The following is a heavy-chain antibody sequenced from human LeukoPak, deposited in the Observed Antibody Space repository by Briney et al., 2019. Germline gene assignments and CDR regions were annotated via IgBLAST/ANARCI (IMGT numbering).Heavy chain of an antibody. CDR1: GYIFTNFG. CDR3: ARDLTIRITMVRGVKTFDY. D-gene: IGHD3-10*01. V-gene: IGHV1-18*01. Sequence: ASVKVSCKASGYIFTNFGISWVRQARGQGLEWMGWISAYNGNTNYAQKLQGRVTMTTDTSTSTAYMELRSLRSDDTAVYYCARDLTIRITMVRGVKTFDYWGQGTLVTVSS. J-gene: IGHJ4*02. CDR2: ISAYNGNT.